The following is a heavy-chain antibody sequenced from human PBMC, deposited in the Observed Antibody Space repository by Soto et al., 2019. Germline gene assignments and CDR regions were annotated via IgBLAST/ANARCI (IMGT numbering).Heavy chain of an antibody. Sequence: GGSLRLSCAASGFTFSDYYMSWIRQAPGKGLEWVSYISGSSSYTNYADSVKGRFTISRDNAKNSLYLQMNSLRAEDTAVYYCARTMYSSGWYEAVDYWGQGTPVTVSS. CDR1: GFTFSDYY. J-gene: IGHJ4*02. V-gene: IGHV3-11*06. CDR2: ISGSSSYT. D-gene: IGHD6-19*01. CDR3: ARTMYSSGWYEAVDY.